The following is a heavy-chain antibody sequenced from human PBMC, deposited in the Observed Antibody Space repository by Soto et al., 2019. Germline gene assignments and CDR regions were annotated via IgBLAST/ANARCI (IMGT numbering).Heavy chain of an antibody. CDR1: GFTFSIYA. Sequence: GGSLRLSCAASGFTFSIYAMSWVRHAPGKGLEWVSAISGSGGSTYYADSVKGRFTISRDNSKNTLYLQMNSLRAEDTAVYYCAKGGGDILTGYYSDPFDYWGQGTLVTVSS. CDR2: ISGSGGST. J-gene: IGHJ4*02. V-gene: IGHV3-23*01. D-gene: IGHD3-9*01. CDR3: AKGGGDILTGYYSDPFDY.